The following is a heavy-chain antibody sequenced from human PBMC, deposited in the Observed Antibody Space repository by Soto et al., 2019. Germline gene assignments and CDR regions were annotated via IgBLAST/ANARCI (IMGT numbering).Heavy chain of an antibody. D-gene: IGHD1-26*01. J-gene: IGHJ6*02. V-gene: IGHV3-23*01. CDR2: ISGSGGST. CDR3: AKDLGFYYYYGMDV. Sequence: GGSLRLSCAASGFTFSSYPMSWVRQAPGKGLEWVSAISGSGGSTYYADSVKGRFTISRDNSKNTLYLQMTSLRAEDTAVYDCAKDLGFYYYYGMDVWGQGTTVTVSS. CDR1: GFTFSSYP.